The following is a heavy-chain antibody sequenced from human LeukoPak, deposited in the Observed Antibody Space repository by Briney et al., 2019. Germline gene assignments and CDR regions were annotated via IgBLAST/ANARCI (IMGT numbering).Heavy chain of an antibody. CDR2: IYSGGST. CDR1: GFTVSSNY. V-gene: IGHV3-53*01. CDR3: ARDVPLDDYYGSGTYSYYFDS. D-gene: IGHD3-10*01. J-gene: IGHJ4*02. Sequence: GGSLRLSCAASGFTVSSNYMSWVRQAPGKGLEWVSVIYSGGSTYYADSVKGRFTISRDNSKNTLYLQMNSLRAEDTALYYCARDVPLDDYYGSGTYSYYFDSWGQGALVTVSS.